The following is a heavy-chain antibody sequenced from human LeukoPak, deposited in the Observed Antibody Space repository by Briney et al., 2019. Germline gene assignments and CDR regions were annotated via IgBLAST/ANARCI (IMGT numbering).Heavy chain of an antibody. CDR1: GGSISSGDYY. Sequence: PSQTLSLTCTVSGGSISSGDYYWSWIRQPPGKGLEWIGYIYYSGSTYYNPSLKSRVTISVDTSKNQFSLKLSSVTAADTAVYYCARLYSSSWYAVYFQHWGQGTLVTVSS. V-gene: IGHV4-30-4*08. CDR3: ARLYSSSWYAVYFQH. J-gene: IGHJ1*01. CDR2: IYYSGST. D-gene: IGHD6-13*01.